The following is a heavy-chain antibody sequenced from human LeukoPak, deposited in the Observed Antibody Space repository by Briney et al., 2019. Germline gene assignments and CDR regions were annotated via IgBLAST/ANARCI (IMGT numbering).Heavy chain of an antibody. J-gene: IGHJ4*02. CDR2: IYPGDSDT. D-gene: IGHD6-19*01. V-gene: IGHV5-51*01. CDR1: GYSFTTYW. Sequence: GESLKISCKGSGYSFTTYWIGWVRQMPGKGLEWMGIIYPGDSDTNYSPSFQGHVTISADKSISTAYLQWSSLKASDTAMYYCARERALSSGWSDDYWGQGTLVTVSS. CDR3: ARERALSSGWSDDY.